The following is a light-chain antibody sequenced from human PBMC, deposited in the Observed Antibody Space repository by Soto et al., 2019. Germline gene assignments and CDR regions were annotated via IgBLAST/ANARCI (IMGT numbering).Light chain of an antibody. CDR1: QSVSSSF. CDR2: GAS. Sequence: EIVLTQSPGTLSLSPGERATLSCWASQSVSSSFLAWYQQKPGQAPRLLIYGASTWATGIPDRFSGSGSGTAFTLTISRLQPQDFAVYYCQQYGTSPCTFGQGTKLEIK. V-gene: IGKV3-20*01. CDR3: QQYGTSPCT. J-gene: IGKJ2*02.